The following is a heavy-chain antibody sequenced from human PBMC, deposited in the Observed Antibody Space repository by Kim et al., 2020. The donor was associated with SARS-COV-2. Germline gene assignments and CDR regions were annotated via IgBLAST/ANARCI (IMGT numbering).Heavy chain of an antibody. CDR3: AKELAQWLASRYFYGMDV. J-gene: IGHJ6*02. D-gene: IGHD6-19*01. Sequence: VKGRFNISRDNAKDTLYLQMNSLRIDDTAIYYCAKELAQWLASRYFYGMDVWGQGTTVTVSS. V-gene: IGHV3-33*06.